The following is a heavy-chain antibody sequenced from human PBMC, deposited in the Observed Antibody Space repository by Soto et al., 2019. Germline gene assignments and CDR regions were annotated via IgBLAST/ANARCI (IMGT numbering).Heavy chain of an antibody. CDR1: GYTFTNYY. D-gene: IGHD3-10*01. J-gene: IGHJ5*02. V-gene: IGHV1-46*01. CDR3: ARGAALISGTFYNWFDP. Sequence: QVQLVQSGAEVKKPGASVKVSCKASGYTFTNYYMHWVRQAPGQGLEWMGVINPSASSTSYAQKFHGRVTMTRDTSTSTVYMELSSLRSEDTALYFCARGAALISGTFYNWFDPWGQGTLVTVSS. CDR2: INPSASST.